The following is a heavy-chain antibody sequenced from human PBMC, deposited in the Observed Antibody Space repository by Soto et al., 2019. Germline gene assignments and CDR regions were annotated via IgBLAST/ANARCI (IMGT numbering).Heavy chain of an antibody. V-gene: IGHV4-59*08. Sequence: QVQLQESGPGLVKPSETLSLTCIVSGGSISNYYWSWIRQPPGKGLEWIGYIYYSGSTNYNPSLTSRLTISVDTSKNQFSLKLSSVTAADTAVYYCARHRYSYGVYYFDYWGQGTLATVSS. J-gene: IGHJ4*02. CDR2: IYYSGST. CDR1: GGSISNYY. CDR3: ARHRYSYGVYYFDY. D-gene: IGHD5-18*01.